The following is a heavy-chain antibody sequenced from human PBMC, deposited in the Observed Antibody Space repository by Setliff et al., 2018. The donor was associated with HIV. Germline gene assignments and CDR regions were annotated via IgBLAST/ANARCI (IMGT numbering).Heavy chain of an antibody. CDR2: INPNSGGT. V-gene: IGHV1-2*06. CDR1: GHTFTGYY. J-gene: IGHJ4*02. Sequence: GASVKVSCKASGHTFTGYYMHWARQAPGQGLEWMGRINPNSGGTDYAQKFQGRVTRTRDTSISTAYMELRRLRSDDTAVYYCARVPHLGYYDILTGYTDYWGQGTLVTVSS. D-gene: IGHD3-9*01. CDR3: ARVPHLGYYDILTGYTDY.